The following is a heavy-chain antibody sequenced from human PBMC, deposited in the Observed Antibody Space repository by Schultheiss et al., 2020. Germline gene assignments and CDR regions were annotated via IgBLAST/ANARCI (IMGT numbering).Heavy chain of an antibody. CDR1: GGSFSGYY. V-gene: IGHV4-34*01. CDR2: IYYSGNT. Sequence: SETLSLTCAVYGGSFSGYYWSWIRQPPGKGLEWIGYIYYSGNTYYNPSLKSRVTLSVDRSKNQFSLKLSSVTAADTAVYYCARSYCSSTSCYNYYGMDVWGQGTTVTVSS. D-gene: IGHD2-2*02. J-gene: IGHJ6*02. CDR3: ARSYCSSTSCYNYYGMDV.